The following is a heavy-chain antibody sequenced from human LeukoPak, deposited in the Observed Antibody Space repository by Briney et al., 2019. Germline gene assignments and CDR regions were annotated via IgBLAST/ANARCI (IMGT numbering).Heavy chain of an antibody. J-gene: IGHJ2*01. CDR3: ARDAGGYDILTGYFDL. CDR1: GYTFTGYY. V-gene: IGHV1-2*04. D-gene: IGHD3-9*01. Sequence: ASVKVSCKASGYTFTGYYMHWVRQAPGQGLEWMGWINPNSGGTNYAQKFQGWVTMTRDTSISTAYMELSRLRSDDTVVYYCARDAGGYDILTGYFDLWGRGTLVTVSS. CDR2: INPNSGGT.